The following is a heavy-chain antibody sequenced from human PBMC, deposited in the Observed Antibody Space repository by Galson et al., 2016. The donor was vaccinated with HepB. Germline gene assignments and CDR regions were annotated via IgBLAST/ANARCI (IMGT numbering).Heavy chain of an antibody. Sequence: SLRLSCAASGISFSNYWMTWVRQAPGKGLEWVANIKEDGSVEYYVDSVKGRLIISRDNAKNALYLQLNSLRAEDTAVYYCARDVNYGIFDRWGQGTLVTVSS. CDR3: ARDVNYGIFDR. CDR1: GISFSNYW. J-gene: IGHJ4*02. D-gene: IGHD3-10*01. V-gene: IGHV3-7*01. CDR2: IKEDGSVE.